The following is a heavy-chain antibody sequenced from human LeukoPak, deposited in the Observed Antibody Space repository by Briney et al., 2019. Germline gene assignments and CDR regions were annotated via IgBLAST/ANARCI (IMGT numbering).Heavy chain of an antibody. CDR3: ARDCTSGYCFDY. V-gene: IGHV1-2*02. CDR2: INPNSGGT. J-gene: IGHJ4*02. CDR1: GYTFTGYY. Sequence: VASVKVSCKASGYTFTGYYMHWVRQAPGQGLEWMGWINPNSGGTNYAQKFQGRVTMTRHTSISTAYMELSRLRSDDTAVYYCARDCTSGYCFDYWGQGTLVTVSS. D-gene: IGHD2-8*01.